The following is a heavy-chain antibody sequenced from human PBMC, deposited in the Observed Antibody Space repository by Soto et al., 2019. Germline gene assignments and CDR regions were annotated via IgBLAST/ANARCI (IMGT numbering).Heavy chain of an antibody. V-gene: IGHV4-39*01. J-gene: IGHJ5*02. Sequence: LSETLSLTCTVSGGSISSSSFYWGWIRQPPGKGLEWIGSIYYSGSTYYNPSLKSRVTISVDTSKNQFSLKLSSVTAADTAVYYCAREYYYGSGSYYNGKPNWFDPWGQGTLVTVSS. CDR1: GGSISSSSFY. D-gene: IGHD3-10*01. CDR3: AREYYYGSGSYYNGKPNWFDP. CDR2: IYYSGST.